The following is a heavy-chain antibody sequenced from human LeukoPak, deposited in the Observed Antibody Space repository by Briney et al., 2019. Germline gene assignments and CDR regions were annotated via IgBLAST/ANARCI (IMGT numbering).Heavy chain of an antibody. Sequence: GRSLRLSCAASGFTFSTYAIHWVRQAPGKGLEWVAVISFDGVNTFYADSVKGRFTISRDNSNNTVYLQMNNLRPEDTAVFYCARGQGYESYYYMDVWGKGTTVSVSS. J-gene: IGHJ6*03. V-gene: IGHV3-30*04. CDR1: GFTFSTYA. CDR2: ISFDGVNT. D-gene: IGHD2-2*01. CDR3: ARGQGYESYYYMDV.